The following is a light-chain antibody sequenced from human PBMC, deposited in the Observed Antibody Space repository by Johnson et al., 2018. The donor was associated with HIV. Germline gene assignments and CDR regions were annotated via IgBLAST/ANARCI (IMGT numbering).Light chain of an antibody. Sequence: QSVLTQPPSVSAAPGQKVTISCSGSSSNIGNNYVSWYQQFPGTAPKLLIYDNNKRPSGIPDRFSGSKSGTSDTLGITGLQTGEEADYYVGTRDSSLSAGLYFFGSGTKVTVL. J-gene: IGLJ1*01. CDR1: SSNIGNNY. CDR2: DNN. V-gene: IGLV1-51*01. CDR3: GTRDSSLSAGLYF.